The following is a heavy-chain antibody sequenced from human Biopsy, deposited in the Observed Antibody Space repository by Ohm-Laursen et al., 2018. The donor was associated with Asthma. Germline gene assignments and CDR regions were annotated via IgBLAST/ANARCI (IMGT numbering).Heavy chain of an antibody. J-gene: IGHJ3*02. CDR3: ARQSGQDYGDSSGFDI. D-gene: IGHD3-22*01. CDR1: GFVFSQCG. V-gene: IGHV3-30*03. Sequence: SLRLSCAASGFVFSQCGMHWVRQGPGKGLEWVALVSTDGHNKYYEDSVKGRFTISRDNSRKRLYLQINRLTVEDSAVYFCARQSGQDYGDSSGFDIWGQGTKVAVSS. CDR2: VSTDGHNK.